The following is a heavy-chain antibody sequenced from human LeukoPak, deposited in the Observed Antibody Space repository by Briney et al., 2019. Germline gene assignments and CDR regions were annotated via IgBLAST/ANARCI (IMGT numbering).Heavy chain of an antibody. CDR2: ISSSSSYI. J-gene: IGHJ4*02. CDR3: ARDTGHSGYDAFDY. CDR1: GFTFSSYS. Sequence: GGSLRLSCAASGFTFSSYSMNLVRQAPGKGLEWVSSISSSSSYIYYADSVKGRFTISRDNAKNSLYLQMNSLRAEDTAVYYCARDTGHSGYDAFDYWGQGTLVTVSS. V-gene: IGHV3-21*01. D-gene: IGHD5-12*01.